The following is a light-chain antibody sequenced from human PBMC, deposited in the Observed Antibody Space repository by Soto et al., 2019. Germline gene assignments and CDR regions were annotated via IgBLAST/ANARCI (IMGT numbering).Light chain of an antibody. V-gene: IGKV1D-12*01. CDR3: QQAHIFPIT. Sequence: DIQMTQSPSSVPASVGDRVTITCRASHGIRSWLVWYQQKPGKAPKFLISAASSLQGGVPPRFSVSGSGTNFTLTISSLQPEDFATYYCQQAHIFPITFGQGTRLEIK. CDR1: HGIRSW. CDR2: AAS. J-gene: IGKJ5*01.